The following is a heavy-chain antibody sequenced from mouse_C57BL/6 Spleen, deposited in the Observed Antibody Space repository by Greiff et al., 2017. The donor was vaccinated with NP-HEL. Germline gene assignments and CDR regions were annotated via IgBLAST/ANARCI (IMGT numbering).Heavy chain of an antibody. CDR3: ARGTTVVATTGTGDY. CDR2: INPNNGGT. J-gene: IGHJ2*01. CDR1: GYTFTDYY. D-gene: IGHD1-1*01. V-gene: IGHV1-26*01. Sequence: EVQLQQSGPELVKPGASVKISCKASGYTFTDYYMNWVKQSHGKSLEWIGDINPNNGGTSYNQKFKGKATLTVDKSSSTAYMELRSLTSEDSAVYYCARGTTVVATTGTGDYWGQGTTLTVSS.